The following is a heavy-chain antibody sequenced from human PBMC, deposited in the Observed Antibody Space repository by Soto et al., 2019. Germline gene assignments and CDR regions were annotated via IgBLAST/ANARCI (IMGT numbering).Heavy chain of an antibody. D-gene: IGHD3-22*01. V-gene: IGHV3-21*01. CDR2: ISSSSSYI. J-gene: IGHJ6*04. CDR3: GREVFFLHYDSSGYYYYYGMDV. CDR1: GFTFSSYS. Sequence: PGGSLRLSCAASGFTFSSYSMNWVRQAPGKGLEWVSSISSSSSYIYYADSVKGRFTISRDNAKNSLYLQMNSLRAEDTAVYYCGREVFFLHYDSSGYYYYYGMDVWGKGTTATVPS.